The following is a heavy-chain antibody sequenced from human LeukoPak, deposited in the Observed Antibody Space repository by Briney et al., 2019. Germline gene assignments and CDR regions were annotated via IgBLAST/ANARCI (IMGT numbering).Heavy chain of an antibody. CDR3: ARGAAMRPQYGMDV. J-gene: IGHJ6*02. V-gene: IGHV4-59*01. Sequence: SETLSLTCTVSGGSISSYYWSWIRQPPGKGLEWIGYIYYSGSTNYNPSLKSRVTISVDTSKNQFSLKLSSVTAADTAVYYCARGAAMRPQYGMDVWGQGTTVTVSS. CDR1: GGSISSYY. CDR2: IYYSGST. D-gene: IGHD3-10*01.